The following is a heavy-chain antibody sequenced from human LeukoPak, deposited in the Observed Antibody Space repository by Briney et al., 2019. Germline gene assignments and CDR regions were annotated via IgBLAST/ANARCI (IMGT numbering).Heavy chain of an antibody. J-gene: IGHJ2*01. V-gene: IGHV1-46*01. Sequence: ASVKVSCKASGYTFTSYYMHWVRQAPGQGLEWMGIINPSGGSTSYAQKFQGRVTMTRDTSTSTVYMELSSLRSEDTAVYYCVRDRDIGGYFRETPHWYFDLWGRGTLVTVSS. D-gene: IGHD3-22*01. CDR2: INPSGGST. CDR3: VRDRDIGGYFRETPHWYFDL. CDR1: GYTFTSYY.